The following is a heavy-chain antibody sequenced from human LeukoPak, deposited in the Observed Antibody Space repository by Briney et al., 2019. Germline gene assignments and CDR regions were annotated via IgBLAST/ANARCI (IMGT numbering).Heavy chain of an antibody. D-gene: IGHD3-10*01. Sequence: ASVKVSCKASGYTFTSYYLHWVRQAPGQGLEWMGIINPSAGSTSYAQKFQGRVTLTRDMSTSTVYMEVNSLRSEDTAVYYCARDLRFGELSFLPFDYWGQGTLVTVSS. CDR2: INPSAGST. J-gene: IGHJ4*02. V-gene: IGHV1-46*01. CDR3: ARDLRFGELSFLPFDY. CDR1: GYTFTSYY.